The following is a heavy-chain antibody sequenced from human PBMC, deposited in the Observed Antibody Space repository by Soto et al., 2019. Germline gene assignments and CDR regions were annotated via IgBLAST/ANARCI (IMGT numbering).Heavy chain of an antibody. Sequence: QVQLVESGGGVVQPGRSLRLSCAASGFTFSSYGMHWVRQAPGKGLEWVAVISYDGSNKYYADSVKGRFTISRDNSKNTLYLQMNSLRAEDTVVYYCAKDRPPSLDSSSWSPTWFDPWGQGTLVTVSS. CDR1: GFTFSSYG. D-gene: IGHD6-13*01. V-gene: IGHV3-30*18. J-gene: IGHJ5*02. CDR3: AKDRPPSLDSSSWSPTWFDP. CDR2: ISYDGSNK.